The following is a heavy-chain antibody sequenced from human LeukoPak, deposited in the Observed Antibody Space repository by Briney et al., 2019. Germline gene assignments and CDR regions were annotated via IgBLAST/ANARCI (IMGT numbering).Heavy chain of an antibody. J-gene: IGHJ4*02. Sequence: SGTLSLTCAVSGGSISSSNWWSWVRQPPGKGLEWTGEIYHSGSTNYNPSLKSRVTISVDKSKNQFSLKLSSVTAADTAVYYCARVGTYGSGSYLSWLDYWGQGTLVTVSS. CDR1: GGSISSSNW. V-gene: IGHV4-4*02. D-gene: IGHD3-10*01. CDR3: ARVGTYGSGSYLSWLDY. CDR2: IYHSGST.